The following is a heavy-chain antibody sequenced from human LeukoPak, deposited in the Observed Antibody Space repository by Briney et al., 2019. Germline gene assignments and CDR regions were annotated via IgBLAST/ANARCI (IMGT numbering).Heavy chain of an antibody. D-gene: IGHD3-16*02. J-gene: IGHJ4*02. CDR2: INRSGST. V-gene: IGHV4-34*01. CDR1: GGSFSGYY. CDR3: ARGSYDYVWGSYRYGGACFDY. Sequence: PSETLSLTCAVYGGSFSGYYWSWIRQPPGKGLEWIGEINRSGSTNYNPSLKSRVTISVGTSKNQFSLKLSSVTAADTAVYYCARGSYDYVWGSYRYGGACFDYWGQGTLVTVSS.